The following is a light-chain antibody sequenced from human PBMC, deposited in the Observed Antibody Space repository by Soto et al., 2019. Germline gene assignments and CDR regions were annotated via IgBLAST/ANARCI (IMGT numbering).Light chain of an antibody. CDR2: EVT. CDR1: TSDIGFYDY. Sequence: QSALTQPASVSGSPGQSLTISCTGTTSDIGFYDYVSWYQQYPGKAPKLIIYEVTRRPSGVPDRIFGSKSYTTASLTVSGLQAEDEADYYCSSFAGTNSFVFGTGTKLTVL. J-gene: IGLJ1*01. V-gene: IGLV2-8*01. CDR3: SSFAGTNSFV.